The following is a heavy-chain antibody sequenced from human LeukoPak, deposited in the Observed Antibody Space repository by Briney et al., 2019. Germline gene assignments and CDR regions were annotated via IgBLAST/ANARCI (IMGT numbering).Heavy chain of an antibody. CDR3: ARRYFDS. Sequence: GRSLRLSCAASGFTFNNYGMHWVRQAPGKGLEWVANIKQDGSAKYYVGSVKGRFTISRDNAKNSLYLQMNSLRAEDTAVYYCARRYFDSWGQGTLVTVSS. J-gene: IGHJ4*02. V-gene: IGHV3-7*03. CDR2: IKQDGSAK. CDR1: GFTFNNYG.